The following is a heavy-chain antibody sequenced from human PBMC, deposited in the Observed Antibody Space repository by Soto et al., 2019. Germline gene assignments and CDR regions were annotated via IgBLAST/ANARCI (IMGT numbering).Heavy chain of an antibody. D-gene: IGHD4-17*01. J-gene: IGHJ5*02. Sequence: QVQLQESGPGLVKPSETLSLTCTVSGASISSNIYYWGWIRQPHGKGLEWIGSIYYTGNTFYNPSLKSRVLLSVDTSENQFSLRLFSVTAADTAVYYCARHSHEDHGDPNWFDPWGQGTLVTVSS. CDR2: IYYTGNT. V-gene: IGHV4-39*01. CDR1: GASISSNIYY. CDR3: ARHSHEDHGDPNWFDP.